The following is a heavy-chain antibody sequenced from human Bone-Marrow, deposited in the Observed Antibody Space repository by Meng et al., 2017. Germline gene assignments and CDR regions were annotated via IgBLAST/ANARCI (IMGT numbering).Heavy chain of an antibody. J-gene: IGHJ6*02. Sequence: GESLKISCAASGFTFSSYAMHWVRQAPGKGLEWVAVISYDGSNKYYADSVKGRFTISRDNSKNTLYLQMNSLRAEDTAVYYCARAGYSSGWFAVRTAYYYGMAVWGQGNMVTVSS. CDR3: ARAGYSSGWFAVRTAYYYGMAV. CDR2: ISYDGSNK. D-gene: IGHD6-19*01. CDR1: GFTFSSYA. V-gene: IGHV3-30*04.